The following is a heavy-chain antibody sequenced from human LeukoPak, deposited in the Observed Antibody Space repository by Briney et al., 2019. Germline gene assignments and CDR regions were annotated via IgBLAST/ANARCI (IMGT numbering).Heavy chain of an antibody. J-gene: IGHJ4*02. D-gene: IGHD2-15*01. CDR1: GFTVSSNY. CDR2: ISVTSTYI. CDR3: ARGCSGGSCYDC. V-gene: IGHV3-21*01. Sequence: GSLRLSCAASGFTVSSNYMTWVRQAPGKGLEWVSSISVTSTYIYYADSVKGRFTISRDNAKNSLYLQMNSLRGEDMAVYYCARGCSGGSCYDCWGQGTLVTVSS.